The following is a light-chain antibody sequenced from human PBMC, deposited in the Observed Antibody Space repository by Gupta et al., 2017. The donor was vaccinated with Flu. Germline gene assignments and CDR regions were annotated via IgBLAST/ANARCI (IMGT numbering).Light chain of an antibody. V-gene: IGKV1-33*01. Sequence: DIQMTQSPSSLSASVGDRVTITCQASQDISNYLNWYQQKPGKAPKLLIYDASKLETGVPSRFSGSGSGTDFTFTSSSLQPEDIATYYWQQDDNLYIFGQGTKLEIK. CDR3: QQDDNLYI. CDR2: DAS. J-gene: IGKJ2*01. CDR1: QDISNY.